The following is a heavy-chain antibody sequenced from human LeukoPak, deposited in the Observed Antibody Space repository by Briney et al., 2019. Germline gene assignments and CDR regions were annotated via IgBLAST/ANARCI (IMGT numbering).Heavy chain of an antibody. Sequence: QPGGSLRLSCAASGFTFSSYSMSWVRQAPGKGLEWVSAISGSGGSTYYADSVKGRFTISRDNSKNTLSLQMNSLRAEDTAVYYCAKVRGVAEYFQHWGQGTLVTVSS. CDR1: GFTFSSYS. V-gene: IGHV3-23*01. CDR2: ISGSGGST. D-gene: IGHD2-15*01. CDR3: AKVRGVAEYFQH. J-gene: IGHJ1*01.